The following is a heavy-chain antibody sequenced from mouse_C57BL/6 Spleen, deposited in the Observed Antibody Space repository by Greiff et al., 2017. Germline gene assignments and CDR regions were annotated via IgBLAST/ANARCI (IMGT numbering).Heavy chain of an antibody. D-gene: IGHD4-1*01. V-gene: IGHV2-2*01. Sequence: VQLQQSGPGLVQPSQSLSITCTVSGFSLTSYGVHWVRQSPGKGLEWLGVIWSGGSTDYNAAFISKLSISKDNSKSRVFFKMNSLQADDTAIYYCATLTGRWGQGTLVTVSA. CDR1: GFSLTSYG. CDR2: IWSGGST. CDR3: ATLTGR. J-gene: IGHJ3*01.